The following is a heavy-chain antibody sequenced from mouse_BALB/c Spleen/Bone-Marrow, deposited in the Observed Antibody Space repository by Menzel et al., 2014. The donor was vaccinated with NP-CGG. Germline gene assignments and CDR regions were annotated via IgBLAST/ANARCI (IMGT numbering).Heavy chain of an antibody. CDR3: ARLGNYRGATDY. D-gene: IGHD2-1*01. CDR1: GYAFSSYW. Sequence: VKLVESGAELVRPGSSVKISCKASGYAFSSYWMNWVKQRPGQGLEWIGQIYPGDGDTNYNGKFKGKATLTADKSSSTAYMQLSSLTSEDSAVYLCARLGNYRGATDYWGQGTSVTVSS. CDR2: IYPGDGDT. J-gene: IGHJ4*01. V-gene: IGHV1-80*01.